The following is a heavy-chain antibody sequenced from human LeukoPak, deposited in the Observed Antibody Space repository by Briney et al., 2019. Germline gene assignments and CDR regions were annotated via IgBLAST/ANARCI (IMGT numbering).Heavy chain of an antibody. CDR3: ARDPLFPGIAVAGRAY. V-gene: IGHV4-39*07. D-gene: IGHD6-19*01. CDR2: MYYKGNT. Sequence: PSETLSLTCTVSGGSISSRSYYWGWIRQPPGKGLEWIGSMYYKGNTYLNPSLKSRVTISQDTSKNQFSLKLSSVTAADTAVYYCARDPLFPGIAVAGRAYWGQGTLVTVSS. CDR1: GGSISSRSYY. J-gene: IGHJ4*02.